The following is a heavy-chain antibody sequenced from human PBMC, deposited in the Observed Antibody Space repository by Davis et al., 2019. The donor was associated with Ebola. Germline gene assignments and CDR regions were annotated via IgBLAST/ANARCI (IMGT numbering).Heavy chain of an antibody. CDR2: TYYSSKWYN. V-gene: IGHV6-1*01. CDR3: VRGWGRSGLDV. CDR1: GASASSGG. D-gene: IGHD3-16*01. Sequence: HPQTLSPTCAISGASASSGGWNWIRQSPSRGLEWLGRTYYSSKWYNDYAVSVKSRITINPDTSTNQLSLQLNSVTPEDTAVYYCVRGWGRSGLDVWGQGTTVTVSS. J-gene: IGHJ6*02.